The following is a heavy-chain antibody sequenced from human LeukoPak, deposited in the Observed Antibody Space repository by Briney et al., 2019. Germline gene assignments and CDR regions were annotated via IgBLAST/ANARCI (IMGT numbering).Heavy chain of an antibody. V-gene: IGHV4-34*01. Sequence: SETLSLTCAVYGGSFSGYYWSWIRQPPGKGLEWIGEINHSGSTNYNPSLKSRVTISVDTSKKQFSLKLSSVTAADTAVYYCASEKGASSGWPYYYYYYGMDVWGQGTTVTVSS. CDR2: INHSGST. J-gene: IGHJ6*02. CDR3: ASEKGASSGWPYYYYYYGMDV. D-gene: IGHD6-19*01. CDR1: GGSFSGYY.